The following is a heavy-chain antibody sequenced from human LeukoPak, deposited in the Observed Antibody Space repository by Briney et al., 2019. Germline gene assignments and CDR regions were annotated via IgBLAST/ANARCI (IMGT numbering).Heavy chain of an antibody. V-gene: IGHV3-74*01. CDR2: ISPDGSQT. CDR3: VRSLRSADF. CDR1: GFTFSSYA. Sequence: GGSLRLSCAASGFTFSSYAMSWVRQAPGKGLVWVSQISPDGSQTFYADSVKGRFTISRDNAKNTLFLQMDSLRAEDTALYYCVRSLRSADFWGQGTLVTVSS. J-gene: IGHJ4*02.